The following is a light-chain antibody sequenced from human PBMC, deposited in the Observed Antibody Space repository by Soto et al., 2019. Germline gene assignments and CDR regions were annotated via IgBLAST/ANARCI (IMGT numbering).Light chain of an antibody. J-gene: IGKJ1*01. CDR3: HQSYSTRTWT. CDR1: QSISSY. Sequence: DIQMAQSPSSLSASVGDRFTITCRASQSISSYLNWYQQKPGKAPKLLIYAASSLQSGVPSRFSGSGSGTDFTLTISSLQPEDFATYYCHQSYSTRTWTFGQGTKVDIK. V-gene: IGKV1-39*01. CDR2: AAS.